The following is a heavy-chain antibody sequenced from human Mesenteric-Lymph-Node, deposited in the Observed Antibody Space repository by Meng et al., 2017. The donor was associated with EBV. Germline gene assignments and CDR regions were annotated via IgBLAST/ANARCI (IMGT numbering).Heavy chain of an antibody. CDR2: INHSGST. Sequence: HVQLPHCDAGLFKPSEPLSLTCAVNGGSFSGYYWSWIRQPPGKGLEWIGEINHSGSTNYTPSLKSRVTISVDTSKNQFSLKLSSVTAADTAVYYCARGDTMVQGGFDYWGQGTLVTVSS. D-gene: IGHD3-10*01. J-gene: IGHJ4*02. V-gene: IGHV4-34*02. CDR3: ARGDTMVQGGFDY. CDR1: GGSFSGYY.